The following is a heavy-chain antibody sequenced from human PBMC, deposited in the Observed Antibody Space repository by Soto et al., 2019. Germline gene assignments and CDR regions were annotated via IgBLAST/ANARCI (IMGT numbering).Heavy chain of an antibody. CDR3: AREVVDIVATKTPSPFDY. J-gene: IGHJ4*02. CDR1: GFTFSSYS. Sequence: GGSLRLSCAASGFTFSSYSMNWVRQAPGKGLEWVSYISSSSSTIYYADSVKGRFTISRDNAKNSLYLQMNSLRDEDTAVYYCAREVVDIVATKTPSPFDYWGQGTLVTVSS. D-gene: IGHD5-12*01. CDR2: ISSSSSTI. V-gene: IGHV3-48*02.